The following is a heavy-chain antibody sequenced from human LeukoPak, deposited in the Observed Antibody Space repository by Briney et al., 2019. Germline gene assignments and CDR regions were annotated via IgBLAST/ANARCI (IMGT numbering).Heavy chain of an antibody. V-gene: IGHV3-23*01. Sequence: PGASLRLSCAASGFIFSNYAMYWVRQAPGKGLEWVSAISGRSGSIYYADSVKGRFTISRDSSKNTLYLQMNSLRADDTAVYYCAKRGDYDVLTGYYVSDFWGQGTLVTVSS. D-gene: IGHD3-9*01. J-gene: IGHJ4*02. CDR3: AKRGDYDVLTGYYVSDF. CDR2: ISGRSGSI. CDR1: GFIFSNYA.